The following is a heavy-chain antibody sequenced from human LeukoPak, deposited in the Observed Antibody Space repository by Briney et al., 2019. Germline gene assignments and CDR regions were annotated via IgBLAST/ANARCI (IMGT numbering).Heavy chain of an antibody. Sequence: SETLSPTCAVYGGSFSDYFWNWIRQTPGKGLEWIGEINHGGGTNYNPSLKSRATISVDTSKNQFSLKLSSVTAADTAVYYCARDSVRSLRYFDWSPGGFDYWGQGTLVTVSS. CDR3: ARDSVRSLRYFDWSPGGFDY. J-gene: IGHJ4*02. CDR2: INHGGGT. D-gene: IGHD3-9*01. V-gene: IGHV4-34*01. CDR1: GGSFSDYF.